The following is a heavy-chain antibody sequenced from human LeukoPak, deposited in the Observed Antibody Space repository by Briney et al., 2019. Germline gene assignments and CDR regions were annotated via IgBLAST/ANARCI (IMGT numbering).Heavy chain of an antibody. D-gene: IGHD2-2*01. CDR3: ARVGRVPAAAHGYYYYGMDV. CDR2: IYNTGRT. J-gene: IGHJ6*02. V-gene: IGHV4-61*05. Sequence: PSETLSLTCSVSGGSVRSTSYYWRWVRQSPGKGLEWIGYIYNTGRTNYNASLNSRVTISVDRSKNQFSLKLSSVTAADTAVYYCARVGRVPAAAHGYYYYGMDVWGQGTTVTVSS. CDR1: GGSVRSTSYY.